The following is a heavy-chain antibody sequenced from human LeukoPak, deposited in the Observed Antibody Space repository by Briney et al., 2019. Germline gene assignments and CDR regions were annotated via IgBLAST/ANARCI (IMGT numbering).Heavy chain of an antibody. CDR1: GGSFSGYY. CDR3: ASYSSWYMGGWFDP. D-gene: IGHD6-13*01. Sequence: SETLSLTCAVYGGSFSGYYWSWIRQPPGKGLEWIGEINHSGSTNYNPSLKSRVTISVDTSKNQFSLKLSSVTAADTAVYYCASYSSWYMGGWFDPWGQGTLVTVSS. J-gene: IGHJ5*02. CDR2: INHSGST. V-gene: IGHV4-34*01.